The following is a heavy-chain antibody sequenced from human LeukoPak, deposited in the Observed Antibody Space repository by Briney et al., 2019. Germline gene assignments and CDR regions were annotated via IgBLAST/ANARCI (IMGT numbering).Heavy chain of an antibody. J-gene: IGHJ6*02. Sequence: SETLSLTCTVSGGSISSGGYYWRWIRQHPGKGLEWIGYIYYSGSTYYNPSLKSRVTISVDTSKNQFSLKLSSVTAADTAVYYCAREPQPDSSLRHYYYYGMDVWGQGTTVTVSS. CDR1: GGSISSGGYY. D-gene: IGHD3-22*01. V-gene: IGHV4-31*03. CDR2: IYYSGST. CDR3: AREPQPDSSLRHYYYYGMDV.